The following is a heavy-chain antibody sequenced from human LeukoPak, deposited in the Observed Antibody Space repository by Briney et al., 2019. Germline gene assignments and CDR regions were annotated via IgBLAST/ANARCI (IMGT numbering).Heavy chain of an antibody. CDR3: ARDAVPAAISWAFDI. D-gene: IGHD2-2*01. J-gene: IGHJ3*02. V-gene: IGHV1-69*06. CDR1: GGTFSSYA. Sequence: ASVKVSCKASGGTFSSYAISWVRQAPGQGLEWMGGIIPIFGTANHAQKFQGRVTITADKSTSTAYMELSSLRSEDTAVYYCARDAVPAAISWAFDIWGQATMVTVSS. CDR2: IIPIFGTA.